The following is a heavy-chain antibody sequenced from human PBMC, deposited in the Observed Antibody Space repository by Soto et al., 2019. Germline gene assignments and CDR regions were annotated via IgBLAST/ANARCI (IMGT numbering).Heavy chain of an antibody. V-gene: IGHV3-15*01. CDR1: GFTFSNAW. CDR3: TTDIRNWPYDAFYI. CDR2: IKSKTDGGTT. J-gene: IGHJ3*02. Sequence: GESLKISCAASGFTFSNAWMSWVRQAPGKGLEWVGRIKSKTDGGTTDYAAPVKGRFTISRDDSKNTLYLQMNSLKTEDTAVYYCTTDIRNWPYDAFYIFGQGTMVTVSS. D-gene: IGHD1-1*01.